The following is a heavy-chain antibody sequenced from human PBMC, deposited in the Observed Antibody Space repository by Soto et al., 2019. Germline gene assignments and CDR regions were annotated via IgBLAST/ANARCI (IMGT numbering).Heavy chain of an antibody. CDR3: ARASDCHSTSCFFPPHV. CDR2: ISGGGSYI. Sequence: GGSLRLSCSASGFTFSDENMSWVRQVPGKGLEWVSGISGGGSYIFYAYSVQGRFSISRDNPKNSLFLEMNSLRVEDTAVYYCARASDCHSTSCFFPPHVWGQGTTVTVSS. V-gene: IGHV3-21*06. D-gene: IGHD2-2*01. CDR1: GFTFSDEN. J-gene: IGHJ6*02.